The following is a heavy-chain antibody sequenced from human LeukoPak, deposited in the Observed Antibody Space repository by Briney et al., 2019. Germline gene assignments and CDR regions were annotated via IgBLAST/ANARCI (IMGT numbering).Heavy chain of an antibody. D-gene: IGHD6-19*01. CDR1: GFTFSSYA. CDR3: AKIVSAGGSDY. Sequence: GSLRLSRAASGFTFSSYAMSWVRQAPGKGQEWVSAISGSGGSTYYADSVKGRFTISRHNSKNTLYLQMNSLRAEDTAVYYCAKIVSAGGSDYWGQGTLVTVSS. V-gene: IGHV3-23*01. CDR2: ISGSGGST. J-gene: IGHJ4*02.